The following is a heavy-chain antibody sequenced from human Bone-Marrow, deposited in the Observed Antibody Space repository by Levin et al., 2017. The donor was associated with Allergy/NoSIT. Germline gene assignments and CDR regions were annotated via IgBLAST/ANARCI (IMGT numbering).Heavy chain of an antibody. J-gene: IGHJ2*01. Sequence: RGESLKISCRASGYTFTSYWIGWVRQMPGKGLEWMGIIYPDDSDTTYSPSFQGQVTISADKSISTAYLQWNSLTASDTAMYYCARLPGYCSGGSCANWYFDLWGRGTLVTVSS. D-gene: IGHD2-15*01. CDR1: GYTFTSYW. CDR3: ARLPGYCSGGSCANWYFDL. V-gene: IGHV5-51*01. CDR2: IYPDDSDT.